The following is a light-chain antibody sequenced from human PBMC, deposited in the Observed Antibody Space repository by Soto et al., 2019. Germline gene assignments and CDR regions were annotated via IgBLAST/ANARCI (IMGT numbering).Light chain of an antibody. V-gene: IGKV1-5*03. CDR3: QQYNAYSRM. J-gene: IGKJ1*01. CDR1: ESISSG. Sequence: DIQMTQSPSTLSASVGDRVTITCRASESISSGLAWYQQKPGKAPNLLIYKASTLESGVPSRSSGSGSGTEFTLTISSLQPDDFATYYCQQYNAYSRMFGQGTKVDI. CDR2: KAS.